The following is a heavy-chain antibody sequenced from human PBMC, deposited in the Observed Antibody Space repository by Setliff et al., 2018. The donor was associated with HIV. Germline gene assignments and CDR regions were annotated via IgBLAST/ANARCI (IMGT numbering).Heavy chain of an antibody. J-gene: IGHJ4*01. D-gene: IGHD3-10*01. CDR2: INVGKGDT. V-gene: IGHV1-3*01. CDR3: ARGALLAVFDFDY. CDR1: GYTFTTYS. Sequence: GASVKVSCKASGYTFTTYSMHWVRQAPGQSLEWMGWINVGKGDTKYSQEFQGRITITRDTSANTAYMELSSLRSDDTAVYFCARGALLAVFDFDYWGRGTLVTVSS.